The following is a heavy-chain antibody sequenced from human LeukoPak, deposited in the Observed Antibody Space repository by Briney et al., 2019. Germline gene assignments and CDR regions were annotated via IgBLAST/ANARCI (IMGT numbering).Heavy chain of an antibody. Sequence: SETLSLTCTVSGGSISSSSYYWGWIRQPPGKGLEWIGSIYYSGSTYYNPSLKSRVTISVDTSKNQFSLKLSSVTAADTAVYYCAGDCSSTSCYQWGQGTLVTVSS. D-gene: IGHD2-2*01. CDR3: AGDCSSTSCYQ. V-gene: IGHV4-39*02. J-gene: IGHJ4*02. CDR2: IYYSGST. CDR1: GGSISSSSYY.